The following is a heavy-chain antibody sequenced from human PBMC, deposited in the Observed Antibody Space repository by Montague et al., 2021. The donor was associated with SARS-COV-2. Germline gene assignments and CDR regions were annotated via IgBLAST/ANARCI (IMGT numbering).Heavy chain of an antibody. CDR1: GGSISSSSYY. J-gene: IGHJ4*02. D-gene: IGHD5-12*01. V-gene: IGHV4-39*01. CDR3: ARRGDSGYDYHQLVDY. Sequence: SETLSLTCTVSGGSISSSSYYWGWIRPPPGKGLEWIGSIYYSGSNYYNPSLKSRVTISVDTSKNQFSLKLSSVTAADTAVYYCARRGDSGYDYHQLVDYWGQGTLVTVSS. CDR2: IYYSGSN.